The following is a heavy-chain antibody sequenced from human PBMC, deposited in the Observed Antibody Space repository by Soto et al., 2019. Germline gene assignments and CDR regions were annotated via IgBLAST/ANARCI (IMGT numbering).Heavy chain of an antibody. V-gene: IGHV3-23*01. J-gene: IGHJ4*02. CDR3: AKDRDYPRDQFHY. CDR2: ISANGQGI. CDR1: GFTFTYYA. Sequence: GSLRLSCTASGFTFTYYAFSWVRQAPGKGLEWVSAISANGQGIYYADSVRGRFTISRDNSKNTVFLHMDSLRAEDTAVYYCAKDRDYPRDQFHYWGQGTLVTVSS. D-gene: IGHD2-2*01.